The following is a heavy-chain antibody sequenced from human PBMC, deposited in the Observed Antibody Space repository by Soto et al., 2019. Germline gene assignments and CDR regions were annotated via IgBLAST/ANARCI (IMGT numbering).Heavy chain of an antibody. CDR2: INAGNGNT. CDR1: GYTFTSYA. CDR3: ARGSLIAALPLDAFDI. J-gene: IGHJ3*02. D-gene: IGHD6-6*01. V-gene: IGHV1-3*01. Sequence: ASVKVSCKASGYTFTSYAMHWVRQAPGQRLEWMGWINAGNGNTKYSQKFQGRVTITRDTSASTAYMELSSLRSEDTAVYYCARGSLIAALPLDAFDIGGQGTMVTVSS.